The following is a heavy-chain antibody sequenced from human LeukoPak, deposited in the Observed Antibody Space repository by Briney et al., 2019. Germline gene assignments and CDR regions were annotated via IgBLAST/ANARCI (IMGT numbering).Heavy chain of an antibody. J-gene: IGHJ4*02. CDR3: ARGSRHDRSWSVYN. CDR1: GGTFSSYA. Sequence: GASVKVSCKASGGTFSSYAISWVRQAPGQGLEWMGGIIPIFGTANYAQKFQGRVTITTDESTSTAYMELSSLRSEDTAVYYCARGSRHDRSWSVYNWGQGTLVTVSS. V-gene: IGHV1-69*05. D-gene: IGHD5/OR15-5a*01. CDR2: IIPIFGTA.